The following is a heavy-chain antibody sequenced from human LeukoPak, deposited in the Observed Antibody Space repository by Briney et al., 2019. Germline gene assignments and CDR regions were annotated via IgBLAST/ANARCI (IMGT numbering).Heavy chain of an antibody. J-gene: IGHJ4*02. CDR1: GYTFTSYA. CDR3: ARVGPSYYDSSGPWAPFDY. D-gene: IGHD3-22*01. Sequence: ASVKVSCKASGYTFTSYAMHWVRQAPGQRLEWMGWINAGNGNTKYSQEFQGRVTITRDTSASTAYMALSRLRSDDTAVYYCARVGPSYYDSSGPWAPFDYWGQGTLVTVSS. V-gene: IGHV1-3*01. CDR2: INAGNGNT.